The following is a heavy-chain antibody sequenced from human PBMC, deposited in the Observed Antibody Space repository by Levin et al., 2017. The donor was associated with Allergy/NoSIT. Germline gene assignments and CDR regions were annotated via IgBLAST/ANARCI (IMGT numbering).Heavy chain of an antibody. Sequence: SQTLSLTCAISGDSVSSNSAAWNWIRQSPSRGLEWLGRTYYRSKWYNDYAVSVKSRIIINSDTSKNQFSLQLSSVTPEDTAVYYCARFYASGIDAFDIWGQGTKVTVSS. CDR1: GDSVSSNSAA. D-gene: IGHD3-10*01. V-gene: IGHV6-1*01. CDR3: ARFYASGIDAFDI. CDR2: TYYRSKWYN. J-gene: IGHJ3*02.